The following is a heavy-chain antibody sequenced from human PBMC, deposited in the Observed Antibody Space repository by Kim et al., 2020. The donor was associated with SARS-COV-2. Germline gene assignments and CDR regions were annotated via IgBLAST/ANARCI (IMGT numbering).Heavy chain of an antibody. J-gene: IGHJ3*02. CDR2: ISYDGSNK. V-gene: IGHV3-30*18. D-gene: IGHD3-22*01. CDR1: GFTFSSYG. CDR3: AKDDGSSGTNDAFDI. Sequence: GGSLRLSCAASGFTFSSYGMHWVRQAPGKGLEWVAVISYDGSNKYYADSVKGRFTISRDNSKNTLYLQMNSLRAEDTAVYYCAKDDGSSGTNDAFDIWGQGTMVTVSS.